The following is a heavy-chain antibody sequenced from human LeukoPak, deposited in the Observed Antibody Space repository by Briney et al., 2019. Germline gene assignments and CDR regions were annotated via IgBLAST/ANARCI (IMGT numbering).Heavy chain of an antibody. CDR3: ARAYYYDTSATPDY. Sequence: PGGSLRLSCAASGFTFSSYGMHWVRQAPGKGLEWVAFIRYDGSNKYYADSVKGRFTISRDNSKNTLYLQMNSLRAEDTAVYYCARAYYYDTSATPDYWGQGTLVTVSS. D-gene: IGHD3-22*01. CDR2: IRYDGSNK. V-gene: IGHV3-30*02. CDR1: GFTFSSYG. J-gene: IGHJ4*02.